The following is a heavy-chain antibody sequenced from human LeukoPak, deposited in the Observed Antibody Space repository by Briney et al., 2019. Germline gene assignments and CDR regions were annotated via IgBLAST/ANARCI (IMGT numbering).Heavy chain of an antibody. CDR3: AKFIVGHYYYYMDV. CDR1: GFTFSSYG. CDR2: IWYDGSNK. D-gene: IGHD2-15*01. Sequence: SGGSLRLSCAASGFTFSSYGMHWVRQAPGKGLEWVAVIWYDGSNKYYADSVKGRFTISRDNSKNTLYLQMNSLRAEDTAVYYCAKFIVGHYYYYMDVWGKGTTVTVSS. V-gene: IGHV3-33*06. J-gene: IGHJ6*03.